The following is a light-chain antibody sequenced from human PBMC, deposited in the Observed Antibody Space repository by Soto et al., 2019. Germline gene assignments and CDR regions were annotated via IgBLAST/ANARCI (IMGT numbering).Light chain of an antibody. J-gene: IGKJ4*01. CDR3: QQAMSFPLT. CDR1: ESITGW. Sequence: DTQMTQSPSSMSASVGDRVTISCRASESITGWLAWYQQKPGKAPKLLIYATASLQSGVPSRFSGSGSGTDFTLTISSLQPEDFATYYCQQAMSFPLTFGGGTRVE. V-gene: IGKV1-12*01. CDR2: ATA.